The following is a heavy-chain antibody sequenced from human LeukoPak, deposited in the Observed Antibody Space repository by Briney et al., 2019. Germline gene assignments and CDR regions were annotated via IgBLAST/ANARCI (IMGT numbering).Heavy chain of an antibody. CDR1: GFTISSYA. V-gene: IGHV3-74*01. CDR2: IDDVGSGT. D-gene: IGHD2-21*02. Sequence: TGGSLRLSCAASGFTISSYAISWVRQAPGKGLEWVSRIDDVGSGTSYADSVKGRFTISRDDAKNTVYLQMNSLRAEDTAVYYCATVFAFWGQGPLVTVS. J-gene: IGHJ4*02. CDR3: ATVFAF.